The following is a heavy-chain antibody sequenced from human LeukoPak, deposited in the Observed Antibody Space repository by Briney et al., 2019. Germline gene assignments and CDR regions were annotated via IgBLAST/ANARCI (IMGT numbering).Heavy chain of an antibody. J-gene: IGHJ5*02. V-gene: IGHV1-24*01. D-gene: IGHD6-13*01. CDR2: FDPEDGET. Sequence: ASVKASCKVSGYTLTELSMHWVRQAPGKGLEWMGGFDPEDGETIYAQKFQGRVTMTEDTSTDTAYMELSSLRSEDTAVYYCARDGPPKQLVDWFDPWGQGTLVTVSS. CDR3: ARDGPPKQLVDWFDP. CDR1: GYTLTELS.